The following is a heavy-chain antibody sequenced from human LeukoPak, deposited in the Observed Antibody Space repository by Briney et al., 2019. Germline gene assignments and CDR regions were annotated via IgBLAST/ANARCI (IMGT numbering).Heavy chain of an antibody. CDR1: AFTVSSNY. J-gene: IGHJ3*02. CDR3: ARRRYSSSWYDAFDI. Sequence: GGSLRLSCADSAFTVSSNYMSWVRQAPGKGLEWVSVIYSGGSTYYADSVKGRFTISRDNSKNTLYLQMNSLRAEDTAVYYCARRRYSSSWYDAFDIWGQGTMVTVSS. CDR2: IYSGGST. V-gene: IGHV3-66*04. D-gene: IGHD6-13*01.